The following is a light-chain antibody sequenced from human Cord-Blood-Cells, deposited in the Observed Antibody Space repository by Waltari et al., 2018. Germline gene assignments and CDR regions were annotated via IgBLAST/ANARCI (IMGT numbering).Light chain of an antibody. CDR1: KLGDKY. V-gene: IGLV3-1*01. J-gene: IGLJ3*02. Sequence: SYELTQPPSVSVSPGQTASITCPGAKLGDKYACWYQQKPGQAPVLVTYQDSKRPSGIPERFSGSNSGNTATLTISGTQAMDEADYYCQAWDSSTAVFGGGTKLTVL. CDR2: QDS. CDR3: QAWDSSTAV.